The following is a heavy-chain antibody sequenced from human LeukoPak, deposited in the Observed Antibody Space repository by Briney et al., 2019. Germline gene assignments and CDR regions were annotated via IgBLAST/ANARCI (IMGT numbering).Heavy chain of an antibody. CDR1: GFTFSSYA. Sequence: GGSLRLSCAASGFTFSSYAMHWVRQAPGKGLEWVAVISYDGSNKYYADSVKGRFTISRDNSKNTLYLQMNSLRAEDTAVYYCARDGYSYALDYWGQGTLVTVSS. CDR3: ARDGYSYALDY. CDR2: ISYDGSNK. V-gene: IGHV3-30-3*01. J-gene: IGHJ4*02. D-gene: IGHD5-18*01.